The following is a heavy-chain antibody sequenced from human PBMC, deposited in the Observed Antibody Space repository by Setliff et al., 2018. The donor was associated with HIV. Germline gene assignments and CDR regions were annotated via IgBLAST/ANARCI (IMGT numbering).Heavy chain of an antibody. J-gene: IGHJ4*02. CDR3: ARGAARQVDY. CDR1: GRTFRTYA. CDR2: IIPMLGAA. Sequence: SVKVSCKVSGRTFRTYAISWVRQAPGQGLEWMGGIIPMLGAANYAQKFQGRVTMTRDTSISTAYMELTRVRSDDTAVYYCARGAARQVDYWGQGTLVTVSS. V-gene: IGHV1-69*10. D-gene: IGHD6-6*01.